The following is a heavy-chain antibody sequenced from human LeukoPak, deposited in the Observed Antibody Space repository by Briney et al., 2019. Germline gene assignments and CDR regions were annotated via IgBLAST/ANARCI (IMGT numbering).Heavy chain of an antibody. J-gene: IGHJ4*02. CDR1: GYTFTSYD. CDR3: AMSSGWYVHTIDY. D-gene: IGHD6-19*01. V-gene: IGHV1-8*03. Sequence: ASVKVSCKASGYTFTSYDINWVRQATGQGLEWMGWMNPNSGNTGYAQKFQGRVTITRNTSISTAYMELSSLRSEDTAVYYCAMSSGWYVHTIDYWGQGTLVTVSS. CDR2: MNPNSGNT.